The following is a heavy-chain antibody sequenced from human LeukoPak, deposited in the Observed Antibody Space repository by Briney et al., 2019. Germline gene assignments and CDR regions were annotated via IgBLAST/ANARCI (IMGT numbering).Heavy chain of an antibody. CDR1: GFTFNNYG. CDR3: AKGPLRGTAAAIDY. J-gene: IGHJ4*02. D-gene: IGHD2-2*01. CDR2: ISYDGRNK. Sequence: RGSLILSCAASGFTFNNYGMHWVRQAPGKGLEWVAVISYDGRNKHYPDSVKGRFTISRDISTDTLWLQMDSLRTEDTAVYYCAKGPLRGTAAAIDYWGQGTLVTVSS. V-gene: IGHV3-30*18.